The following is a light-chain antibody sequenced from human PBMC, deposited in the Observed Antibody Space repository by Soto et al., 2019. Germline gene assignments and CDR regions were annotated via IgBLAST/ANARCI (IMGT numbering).Light chain of an antibody. Sequence: DVVMTQSPPSLPVTLGQPASISCRFSQTLVQNDGPPFLIWFQQRPGQSQRRLIYKISDRASGVPERFSGSGSGTDFTLKISRVEAEDVGVYFCMQSASWPYTFGQGTKLEI. CDR2: KIS. CDR1: QTLVQNDGPPF. V-gene: IGKV2-30*02. CDR3: MQSASWPYT. J-gene: IGKJ2*01.